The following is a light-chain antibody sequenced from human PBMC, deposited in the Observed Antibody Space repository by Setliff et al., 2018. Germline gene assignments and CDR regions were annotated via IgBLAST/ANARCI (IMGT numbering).Light chain of an antibody. CDR2: GNN. CDR1: SPNIGAGYD. V-gene: IGLV1-40*01. CDR3: QSYDSSPSASDVV. J-gene: IGLJ2*01. Sequence: QSVLTQPPSVSGAPGQRVTISCTGSSPNIGAGYDVQWYQQLPGTAPKLLMYGNNNRPSGVPDRFSGSKSGTSASLAISGLQAEDEAVYYCQSYDSSPSASDVVFGGGTKGTV.